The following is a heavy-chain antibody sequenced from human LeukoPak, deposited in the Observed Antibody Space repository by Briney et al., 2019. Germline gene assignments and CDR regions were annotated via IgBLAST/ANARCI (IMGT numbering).Heavy chain of an antibody. V-gene: IGHV3-23*01. J-gene: IGHJ3*02. D-gene: IGHD3-16*01. Sequence: PGGSLRLSCAASGFTFSSYAMSWVRQAPGKGLEWVSAISGSGGSTYYADSVKGRFTISRDNSKNTLYLQMNSLRAEDTAVYYCAKSSSYDYVWGSYAFDIWGQGTMVTVSS. CDR3: AKSSSYDYVWGSYAFDI. CDR1: GFTFSSYA. CDR2: ISGSGGST.